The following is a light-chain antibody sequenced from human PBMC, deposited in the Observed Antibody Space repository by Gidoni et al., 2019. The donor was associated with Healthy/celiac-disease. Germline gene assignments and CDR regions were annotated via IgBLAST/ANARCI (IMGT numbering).Light chain of an antibody. CDR2: CAS. V-gene: IGKV3-20*01. Sequence: EIVLTQSPGTLSLSPGERATLSCRASQSVSSSYFAGYQQKPGQAPRLLIYCASSRATGIPDRFSGSGSGTDFTLTISRLEPEDFAVYYCQQYSSSPITFGQGTRLEIK. CDR3: QQYSSSPIT. J-gene: IGKJ5*01. CDR1: QSVSSSY.